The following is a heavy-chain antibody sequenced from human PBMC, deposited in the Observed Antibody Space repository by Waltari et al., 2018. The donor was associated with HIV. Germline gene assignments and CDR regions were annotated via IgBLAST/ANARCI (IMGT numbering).Heavy chain of an antibody. D-gene: IGHD2-15*01. J-gene: IGHJ4*02. CDR3: TSTGGGITDY. CDR1: GFTLTNAW. V-gene: IGHV3-15*01. CDR2: IKSEDDGGTT. Sequence: EVQLVESGGGLVKPGESLRLSCAASGFTLTNAWMSWVRQAPGKGLEWVGRIKSEDDGGTTDYAAPVKGRFTISRDDSKNARYLQMNSLKTEDTALYYCTSTGGGITDYWGQGTLVTVSS.